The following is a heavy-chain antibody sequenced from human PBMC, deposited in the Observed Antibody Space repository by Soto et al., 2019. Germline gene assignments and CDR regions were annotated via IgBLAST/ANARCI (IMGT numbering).Heavy chain of an antibody. V-gene: IGHV3-48*03. Sequence: PGGSLRLSCAASGSTFSSYEMNWVRQAPGKGLEWVSYISSSGSTIYYADSVKGRFTISRDNAKNSLYLQMNSLRAEDTAVYYCARTGYYPDYWGQGTLVTVSS. D-gene: IGHD3-22*01. CDR2: ISSSGSTI. J-gene: IGHJ4*02. CDR3: ARTGYYPDY. CDR1: GSTFSSYE.